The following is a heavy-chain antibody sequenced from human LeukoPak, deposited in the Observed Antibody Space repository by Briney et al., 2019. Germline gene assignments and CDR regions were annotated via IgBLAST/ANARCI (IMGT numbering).Heavy chain of an antibody. CDR1: GYTFTSYG. Sequence: GASVKVSCKASGYTFTSYGISWVRQAPGQGLGWMGWISAYNGNTNYAQKLQGRVTMTTDTSTSTAYMELRSLRSDDTAVYYCARYSYDYVWGSYRSPPDYWGQGTLVTVSS. D-gene: IGHD3-16*02. CDR2: ISAYNGNT. J-gene: IGHJ4*02. CDR3: ARYSYDYVWGSYRSPPDY. V-gene: IGHV1-18*01.